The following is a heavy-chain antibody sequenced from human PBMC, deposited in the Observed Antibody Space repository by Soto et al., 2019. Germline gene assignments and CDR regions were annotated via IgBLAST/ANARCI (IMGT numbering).Heavy chain of an antibody. J-gene: IGHJ4*02. D-gene: IGHD3-16*02. CDR2: ISSGASTI. Sequence: QVQLVESGGGLVKPGGSLRLSCAASGFTFSDYYVSWIRQAPGKGLEWVSYISSGASTIYYADSVKGRFTISRDNAKNSLFLQMNSLRAEDTAVYYCARSLPRTQPFDSWGQGTLVTVSS. V-gene: IGHV3-11*01. CDR1: GFTFSDYY. CDR3: ARSLPRTQPFDS.